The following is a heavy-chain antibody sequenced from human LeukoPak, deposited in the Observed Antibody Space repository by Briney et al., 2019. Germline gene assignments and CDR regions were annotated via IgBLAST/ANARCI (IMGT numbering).Heavy chain of an antibody. D-gene: IGHD3-22*01. CDR1: GFTFSSYG. Sequence: GGSLRLSCAASGFTFSSYGMHWVRQAPGKGLEWVAFIRYDGSNKYYADSVKGRFTISRDNSKNTLYLQMNSLRAEDTAVYYCAKLGYYYDSSGYYYDYYYYYYMDVWGKGTTVTISS. CDR3: AKLGYYYDSSGYYYDYYYYYYMDV. CDR2: IRYDGSNK. V-gene: IGHV3-30*02. J-gene: IGHJ6*03.